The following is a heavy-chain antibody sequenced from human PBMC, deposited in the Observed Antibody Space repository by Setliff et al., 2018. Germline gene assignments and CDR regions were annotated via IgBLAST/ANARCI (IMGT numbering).Heavy chain of an antibody. J-gene: IGHJ4*02. CDR2: IIPIFGTA. CDR1: GGTFSSYA. Sequence: SVKVSCKASGGTFSSYAISWVRQAPGQGLEWMGGIIPIFGTANYAQKFQGRVAITTDESTSTAYMELSSLRSEDTAVYYCASTWIQHHRGGDGGGYWGQGTLVTVSS. V-gene: IGHV1-69*05. D-gene: IGHD5-18*01. CDR3: ASTWIQHHRGGDGGGY.